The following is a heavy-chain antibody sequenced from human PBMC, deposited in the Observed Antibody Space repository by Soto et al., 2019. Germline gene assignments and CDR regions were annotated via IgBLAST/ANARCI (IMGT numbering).Heavy chain of an antibody. Sequence: SETLSLTCSVSGRSIKSRSYSWGWIRQPPGKGVEGMGTFDKDENPNYNPSLKSRVTISVDTSKNQFSLRLTSVTAADTAVYYCARLLYGSGSWFDPWGQGTLVTVS. CDR3: ARLLYGSGSWFDP. V-gene: IGHV4-39*01. CDR2: FDKDENP. D-gene: IGHD3-10*01. J-gene: IGHJ5*02. CDR1: GRSIKSRSYS.